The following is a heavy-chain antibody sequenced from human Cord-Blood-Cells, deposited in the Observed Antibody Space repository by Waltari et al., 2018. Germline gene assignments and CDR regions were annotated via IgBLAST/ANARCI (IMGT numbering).Heavy chain of an antibody. CDR1: GFTVSTNY. D-gene: IGHD6-6*01. Sequence: EVQLVETGGGLIQPGGSLRLYCAAPGFTVSTNYMRWFSQAPGKGLEWVSVIYSGGSTYYADSVKGRFTISRDNSKNTLYLQMNSLRAEDTAVYYCARASSADDAFDIWGQGTMVTVSS. CDR2: IYSGGST. J-gene: IGHJ3*02. V-gene: IGHV3-53*02. CDR3: ARASSADDAFDI.